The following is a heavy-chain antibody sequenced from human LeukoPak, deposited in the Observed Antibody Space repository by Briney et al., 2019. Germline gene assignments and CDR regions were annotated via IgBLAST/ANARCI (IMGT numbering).Heavy chain of an antibody. J-gene: IGHJ4*02. CDR3: ARGLEYYDSSGYYPLFDY. V-gene: IGHV3-30-3*01. CDR1: GFTFSSYA. Sequence: GGSLRLSCAASGFTFSSYAMHWVRQAPGKGLEWVAVISYDGSNKYYADSVKGRFTISRDSSKNTLYLQMNSLRAEDTAVYYCARGLEYYDSSGYYPLFDYWGQGTLVTVSS. D-gene: IGHD3-22*01. CDR2: ISYDGSNK.